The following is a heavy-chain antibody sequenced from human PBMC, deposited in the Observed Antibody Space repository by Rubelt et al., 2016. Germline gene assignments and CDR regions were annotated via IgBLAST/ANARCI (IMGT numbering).Heavy chain of an antibody. CDR3: ARVLDVVVPEWAYFFDS. CDR2: ISSNGNYI. Sequence: HVQLVESGGDLVKPGGSLRLSCAASGFIFSNFHMIWVRQAPGKGLEWVSFISSNGNYINYHDSVRGRFTISRDNANNSLSLQMNGLSAEDTAVYYGARVLDVVVPEWAYFFDSWGQGTLVTVSS. D-gene: IGHD2-15*01. J-gene: IGHJ4*02. V-gene: IGHV3-11*06. CDR1: GFIFSNFH.